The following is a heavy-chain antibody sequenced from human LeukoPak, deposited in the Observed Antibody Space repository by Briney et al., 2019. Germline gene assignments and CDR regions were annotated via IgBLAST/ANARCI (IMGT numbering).Heavy chain of an antibody. CDR2: ISSSSSYI. CDR3: ARDISGWLDY. V-gene: IGHV3-21*01. J-gene: IGHJ4*02. Sequence: PGGSLRLSCAASGSTFSSYSMNWVRQAPGKGLEWVSSISSSSSYIYYADSVKGRFTISRDNAKNSLYLQMNSLRAEDTAVYYCARDISGWLDYWGQGTLVTVSS. D-gene: IGHD6-19*01. CDR1: GSTFSSYS.